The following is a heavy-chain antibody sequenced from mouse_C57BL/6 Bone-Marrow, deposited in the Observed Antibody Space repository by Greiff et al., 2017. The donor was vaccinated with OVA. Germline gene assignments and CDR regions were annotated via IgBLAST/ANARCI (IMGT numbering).Heavy chain of an antibody. D-gene: IGHD1-1*01. J-gene: IGHJ2*01. CDR1: GYTFTDYY. CDR3: ARGIIKDYFDY. Sequence: EVQLQQSGPELVKPGASVKMSCKASGYTFTDYYMNWVKQSHGKSLEWIGDINPNNGGTSYNQKFKGKATLTVDKSSSTAYMELRSLTSEDSAVYYCARGIIKDYFDYWGQGTTLTVSS. V-gene: IGHV1-26*01. CDR2: INPNNGGT.